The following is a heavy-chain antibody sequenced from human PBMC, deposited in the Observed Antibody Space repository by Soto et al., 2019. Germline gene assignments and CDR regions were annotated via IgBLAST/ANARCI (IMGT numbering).Heavy chain of an antibody. CDR3: ARAPYYYDSSGYYLDY. V-gene: IGHV3-21*01. J-gene: IGHJ4*02. CDR1: GFTFVSYS. Sequence: PGGSLRLSCAAYGFTFVSYSMNWVRQAPGKGLEWVSSISSSSSYIYYADSVKGRFTISRDNAKNSLYLQMNSLRAEDTAVYYCARAPYYYDSSGYYLDYWGQGTLVTVS. D-gene: IGHD3-22*01. CDR2: ISSSSSYI.